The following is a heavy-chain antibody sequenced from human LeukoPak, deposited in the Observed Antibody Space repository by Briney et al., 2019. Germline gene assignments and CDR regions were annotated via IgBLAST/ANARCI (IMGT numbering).Heavy chain of an antibody. CDR3: ARPRGCGSSRCNNFDY. D-gene: IGHD2-21*01. CDR2: MHEHGREI. V-gene: IGHV3-7*01. CDR1: GFSFGGFS. Sequence: GGSLRLSCAASGFSFGGFSMSWVRQTPGKGLEWVTYMHEHGREIFYVDSVKGRFTISKDNAKNSLYLQMNSLRAEDTGVYYCARPRGCGSSRCNNFDYWGQGTLVTVSS. J-gene: IGHJ4*02.